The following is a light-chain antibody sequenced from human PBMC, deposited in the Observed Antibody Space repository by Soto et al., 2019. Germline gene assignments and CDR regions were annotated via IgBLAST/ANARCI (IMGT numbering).Light chain of an antibody. CDR1: SSDVGGYNY. CDR3: SSYTSKSTDV. J-gene: IGLJ1*01. V-gene: IGLV2-14*01. Sequence: QSALTQPASVSGSPGQSITISCTGTSSDVGGYNYVSWYQQHPGKAPKLMIYEVSNRPSGVSNRFFGSKSGNTASLTISGLQAEDEADYYCSSYTSKSTDVFGTGTKLTVL. CDR2: EVS.